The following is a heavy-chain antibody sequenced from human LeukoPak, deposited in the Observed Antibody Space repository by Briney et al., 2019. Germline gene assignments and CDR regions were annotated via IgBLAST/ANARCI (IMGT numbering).Heavy chain of an antibody. V-gene: IGHV4-34*01. CDR1: GGSFSGYY. CDR2: INHSGST. CDR3: AREEYYYGSGCYFGWFDP. D-gene: IGHD3-10*01. J-gene: IGHJ5*02. Sequence: PSETLSLTCAVYGGSFSGYYWSWIRQPPGKGLEWIGEINHSGSTNYNPSLKSRVAISVDTSKNQFSLKLSSVTAADTAVYYCAREEYYYGSGCYFGWFDPWGQGTLVTVSS.